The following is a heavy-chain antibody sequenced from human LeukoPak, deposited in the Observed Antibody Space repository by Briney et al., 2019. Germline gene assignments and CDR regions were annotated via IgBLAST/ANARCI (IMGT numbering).Heavy chain of an antibody. CDR3: ATLGRDGWLQIDY. D-gene: IGHD5-24*01. CDR2: FYPEDGET. Sequence: EASVKVSCKVSGYTLTELSMHWVRQAPGKGLEWMGGFYPEDGETIYAQKFQGRVTMTEDTSTDTAYMELSSLRSEDTAVYYCATLGRDGWLQIDYWGQGTLVTVSS. V-gene: IGHV1-24*01. J-gene: IGHJ4*02. CDR1: GYTLTELS.